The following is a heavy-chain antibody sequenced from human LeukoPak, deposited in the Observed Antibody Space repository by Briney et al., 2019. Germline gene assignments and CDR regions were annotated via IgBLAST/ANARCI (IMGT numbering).Heavy chain of an antibody. CDR1: GGSISSSSYY. V-gene: IGHV4-39*01. CDR3: ARGCGDYYFDY. Sequence: SETLSLTCTVSGGSISSSSYYWGWIRQPPGKGLEWIGSIYYSGSTYYNPSLKSRVTISVDTSKNQFSLKLSSVTAADTAVYYCARGCGDYYFDYWGQGTLVTVSS. CDR2: IYYSGST. J-gene: IGHJ4*02. D-gene: IGHD4-17*01.